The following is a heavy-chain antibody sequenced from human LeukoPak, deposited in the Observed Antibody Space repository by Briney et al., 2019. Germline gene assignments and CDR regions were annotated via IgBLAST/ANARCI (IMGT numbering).Heavy chain of an antibody. Sequence: GGSLRLSCAASGFTFSSYGMHWVRQAPGKGLEWVAFIRYDGSNKYYADSVKGRFTISRDNSKNTLYLQMNSLRAEDTAVYYCARVKSGYDFSYYFDYWGQGTLVTVSS. CDR2: IRYDGSNK. J-gene: IGHJ4*02. V-gene: IGHV3-30*02. CDR3: ARVKSGYDFSYYFDY. CDR1: GFTFSSYG. D-gene: IGHD5-12*01.